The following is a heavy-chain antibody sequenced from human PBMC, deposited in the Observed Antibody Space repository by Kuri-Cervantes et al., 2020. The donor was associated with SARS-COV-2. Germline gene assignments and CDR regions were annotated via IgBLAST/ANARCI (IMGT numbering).Heavy chain of an antibody. CDR2: ISGDGGST. J-gene: IGHJ5*02. CDR1: GFTFDDYA. CDR3: ARGTVNWFDP. Sequence: GGSLRLSCAASGFTFDDYAMHWVRQAPGKGLEWVSLISGDGGSTYYADSVKGRFTISRDNAKNPLYLQMNSLRAEDTAVYYCARGTVNWFDPWGQGTLVTVSS. V-gene: IGHV3-43*02.